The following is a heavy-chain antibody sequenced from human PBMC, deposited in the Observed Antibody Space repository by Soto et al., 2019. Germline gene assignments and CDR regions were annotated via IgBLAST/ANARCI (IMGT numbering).Heavy chain of an antibody. CDR3: ARGIAVAGTYWFDS. CDR2: ISNSGGTI. V-gene: IGHV3-11*01. Sequence: GGSLRLSCAASGFTFSHYYMSWIRQAPGKGLEWVSYISNSGGTIYYADSVKGRFTISRDNTKNSLYLQLYSLRAEDTAMYYCARGIAVAGTYWFDSWGQGTLVTV. J-gene: IGHJ5*01. D-gene: IGHD6-19*01. CDR1: GFTFSHYY.